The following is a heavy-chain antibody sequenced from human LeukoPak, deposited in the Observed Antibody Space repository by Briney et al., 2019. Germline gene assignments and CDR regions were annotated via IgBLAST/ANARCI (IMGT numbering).Heavy chain of an antibody. CDR1: GFTVSGNY. V-gene: IGHV3-53*01. CDR2: IYSGGST. Sequence: GGSLRLSCAASGFTVSGNYMSWVRQAPGKGLEWVSVIYSGGSTYYADSVEGRFTISRDNSKNTLYLQMNSLRAEDTAVYYCAREKRLRLGELSLYWFDPWGQGTLVTVSS. J-gene: IGHJ5*02. D-gene: IGHD3-16*02. CDR3: AREKRLRLGELSLYWFDP.